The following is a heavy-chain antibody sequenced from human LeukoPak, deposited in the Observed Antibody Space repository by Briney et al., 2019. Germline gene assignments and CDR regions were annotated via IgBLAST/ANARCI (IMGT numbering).Heavy chain of an antibody. Sequence: PGGSLRLSCAASGFTFSSYGMHWVRQAPGKGLEWVAVIWYDGSNKYYADSVKGRFTISRDNSKNTLYLQMNSLRAEDTAVYYCARESIAVAGTSHFDYWGQGTLVTVSS. D-gene: IGHD6-19*01. J-gene: IGHJ4*02. V-gene: IGHV3-33*01. CDR1: GFTFSSYG. CDR3: ARESIAVAGTSHFDY. CDR2: IWYDGSNK.